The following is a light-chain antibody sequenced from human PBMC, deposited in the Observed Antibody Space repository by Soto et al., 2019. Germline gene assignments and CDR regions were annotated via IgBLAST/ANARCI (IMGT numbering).Light chain of an antibody. CDR1: QSLSATY. J-gene: IGKJ1*01. V-gene: IGKV3-20*01. CDR3: QQYVTSPRT. Sequence: EVVLTQSPDTLSLSPGETATLSCRASQSLSATYVAWYQQRPGQAPRLLIYGASFRATGIPARFSGRGSGTDFTLSISRLEPEDFAVYYCQQYVTSPRTFGQGTKVEIK. CDR2: GAS.